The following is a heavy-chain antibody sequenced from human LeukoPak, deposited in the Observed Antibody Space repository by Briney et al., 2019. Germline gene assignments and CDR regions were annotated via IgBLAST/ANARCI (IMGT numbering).Heavy chain of an antibody. V-gene: IGHV1-2*02. D-gene: IGHD2/OR15-2a*01. J-gene: IGHJ1*01. CDR2: INPNSGGT. Sequence: GASVKVSCKASGYTFTGYYIHWVRQAPGQGLEWMGWINPNSGGTNYIQKFQGRVTMTRDTSISTAYMELSRLGSDDTAVYYCARSTTPNENEYFEHWGQGTPVTVSS. CDR3: ARSTTPNENEYFEH. CDR1: GYTFTGYY.